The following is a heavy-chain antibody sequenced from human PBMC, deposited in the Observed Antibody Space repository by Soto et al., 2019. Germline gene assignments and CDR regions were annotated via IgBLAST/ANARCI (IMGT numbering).Heavy chain of an antibody. J-gene: IGHJ6*02. Sequence: QVQLVESGGGLVKPGGSLRLSCAASGFSFSDSYMSWVRQAPGKGLEWVAYISGSSGYTGYADSVKGRFTSSRDNAKNSLYLQMNSLRVEDTAVYWCGRERGGYGPPDVWGQGATVTVSS. V-gene: IGHV3-11*06. CDR2: ISGSSGYT. CDR1: GFSFSDSY. D-gene: IGHD1-1*01. CDR3: GRERGGYGPPDV.